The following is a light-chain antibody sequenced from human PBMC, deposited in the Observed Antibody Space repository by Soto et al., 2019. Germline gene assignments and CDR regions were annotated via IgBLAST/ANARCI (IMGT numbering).Light chain of an antibody. CDR2: GAS. Sequence: EMVLTQSPGTLSLSPGERATLSCRASQSVSSSYLAWYQQKPGQPPRLLIYGASSRATGIPDRFSGSGSGTGFSLTISRLEPEDFAVYYCQQYGSSPAFGGGTKVEIK. CDR3: QQYGSSPA. CDR1: QSVSSSY. V-gene: IGKV3-20*01. J-gene: IGKJ4*01.